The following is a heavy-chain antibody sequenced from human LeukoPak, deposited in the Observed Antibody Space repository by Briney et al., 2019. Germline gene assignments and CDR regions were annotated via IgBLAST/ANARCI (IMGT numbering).Heavy chain of an antibody. Sequence: QPGGSLRLSGAASGFTFSSYSMNWVRQAPGKGLEWVSYISSSSSSIYYADSVKGRFTISRDNAKNSLYLQMNSLRAEDTAVYYCARFRSWFLPPKNYYGMDVWGQGTTVTVSS. CDR2: ISSSSSSI. J-gene: IGHJ6*02. CDR3: ARFRSWFLPPKNYYGMDV. D-gene: IGHD6-13*01. V-gene: IGHV3-48*01. CDR1: GFTFSSYS.